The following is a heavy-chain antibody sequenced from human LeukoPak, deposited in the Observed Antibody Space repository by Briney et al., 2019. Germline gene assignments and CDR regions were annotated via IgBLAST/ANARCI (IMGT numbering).Heavy chain of an antibody. Sequence: GGSLRLSCAASGFTFSSYAMSWVRQAPGKGLEWVSAISGGGGSTYYADSVKGRFTISRDNSKNTLYLQMNSLRAEDTAVYYCAKGEDQLLLPDCDYGGGETLVTVSS. CDR1: GFTFSSYA. D-gene: IGHD2-2*01. J-gene: IGHJ4*02. CDR3: AKGEDQLLLPDCDY. CDR2: ISGGGGST. V-gene: IGHV3-23*01.